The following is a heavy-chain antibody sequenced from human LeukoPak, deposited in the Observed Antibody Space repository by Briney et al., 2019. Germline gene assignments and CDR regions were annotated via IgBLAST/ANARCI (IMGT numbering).Heavy chain of an antibody. CDR1: GYTFTSYG. CDR2: MNPNSGNT. V-gene: IGHV1-8*02. D-gene: IGHD2-2*01. J-gene: IGHJ4*02. CDR3: ARDTRDCSGTSCYVGTGAFDY. Sequence: GASVKVSCKASGYTFTSYGISWVRQATGQGLEWMGWMNPNSGNTGYAQKFQGRVTMTRNTSISTAYMELSSLRSEDTAVYYCARDTRDCSGTSCYVGTGAFDYWGQGTLVTVSS.